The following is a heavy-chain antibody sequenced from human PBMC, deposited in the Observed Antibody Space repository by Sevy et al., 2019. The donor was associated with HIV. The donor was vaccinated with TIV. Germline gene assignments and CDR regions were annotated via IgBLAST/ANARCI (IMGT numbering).Heavy chain of an antibody. CDR3: ARELWPGDY. D-gene: IGHD2-21*01. J-gene: IGHJ4*02. CDR2: IDQDGSQK. V-gene: IGHV3-7*01. Sequence: GGSLRLSCAASGFTFTDYFMGWVRQAPGKGLEWVANIDQDGSQKNYVDSVKGRFTICRDNAKNSVYLQMNRLRVDDTAVYYCARELWPGDYWGQGTLVTVSS. CDR1: GFTFTDYF.